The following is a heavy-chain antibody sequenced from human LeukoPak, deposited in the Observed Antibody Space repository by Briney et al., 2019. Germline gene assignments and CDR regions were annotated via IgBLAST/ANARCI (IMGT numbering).Heavy chain of an antibody. CDR2: INPNNGGT. Sequence: ASVRVSCTASGYTFTGYYIHWVRQAPGQGLEWMGRINPNNGGTNYAQKFQGRVTMTRDMSMSTAYMELSRLRSVDTAVYYCAGEDNSSGYRPFDIWGQGTMVTVPS. J-gene: IGHJ3*02. CDR1: GYTFTGYY. D-gene: IGHD3-22*01. CDR3: AGEDNSSGYRPFDI. V-gene: IGHV1-2*06.